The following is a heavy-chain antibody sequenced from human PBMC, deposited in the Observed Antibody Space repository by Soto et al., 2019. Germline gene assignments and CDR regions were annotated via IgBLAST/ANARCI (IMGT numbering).Heavy chain of an antibody. CDR2: ISGHNGET. J-gene: IGHJ3*01. CDR3: ERAYSSTYYSIRRAFDL. D-gene: IGHD6-13*01. Sequence: QGQMVQSGNEMKKPGASVTVSCRTSGYRFTTHGISWVRQAPGQGLEWMGGISGHNGETKLAQKFQGRVTLTTDSSTSTSSMELRSLQSDDTGVYFCERAYSSTYYSIRRAFDLWGQGTVVTVSS. V-gene: IGHV1-18*01. CDR1: GYRFTTHG.